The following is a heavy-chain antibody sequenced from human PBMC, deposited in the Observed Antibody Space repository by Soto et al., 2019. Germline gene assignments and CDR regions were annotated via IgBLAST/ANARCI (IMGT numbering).Heavy chain of an antibody. CDR2: ISGSGGST. Sequence: GGSLRLSCAASGFTFSSYAMSWVRQAPGKGLEWVSAISGSGGSTYYADSVKGRFTISRDNSKNTLYLQMNSLRAEDTAVYYCAKDRTSPGIAAAGTGSYFDYWGQGTLVTV. CDR1: GFTFSSYA. V-gene: IGHV3-23*01. D-gene: IGHD6-13*01. J-gene: IGHJ4*02. CDR3: AKDRTSPGIAAAGTGSYFDY.